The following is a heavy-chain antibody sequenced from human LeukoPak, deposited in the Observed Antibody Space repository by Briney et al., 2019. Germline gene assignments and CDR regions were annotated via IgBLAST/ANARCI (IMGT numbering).Heavy chain of an antibody. J-gene: IGHJ4*02. CDR1: GYSISSGYY. CDR3: ARYAEYYFGSGSYYRLSYFDY. Sequence: PSETLSLTCTVPGYSISSGYYWGWIRQPPGKGLEWIGSIYHSGSTYYNPSLKSRVTISVDTSKNQFSLKLSSVTAADTAVYYCARYAEYYFGSGSYYRLSYFDYWGQGTLVTVSS. CDR2: IYHSGST. D-gene: IGHD3-10*01. V-gene: IGHV4-38-2*02.